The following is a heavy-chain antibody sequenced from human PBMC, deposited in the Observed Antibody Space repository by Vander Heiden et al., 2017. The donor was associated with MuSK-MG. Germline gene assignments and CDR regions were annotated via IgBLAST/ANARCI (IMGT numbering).Heavy chain of an antibody. D-gene: IGHD3-10*01. CDR1: VVTCSRCC. J-gene: IGHJ4*02. CDR3: AKDLVY. V-gene: IGHV3-23*01. CDR2: ISGSGGRK. Sequence: EVQLLESGGGLVQPGGSLRLSGAAYVVTCSRCCMGWVRQAPVKGLEWVSAISGSGGRKYYADSGKGRFTIARDNSKNTLYLQMNSLRAEDTAVYYCAKDLVYWGQGPLVTVAS.